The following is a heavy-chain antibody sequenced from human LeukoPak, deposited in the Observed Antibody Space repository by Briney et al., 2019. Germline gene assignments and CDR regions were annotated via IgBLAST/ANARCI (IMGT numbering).Heavy chain of an antibody. CDR3: AKDPFDL. V-gene: IGHV3-9*03. CDR1: GFTFDDYA. Sequence: PGGSLRLPCAASGFTFDDYAMHWVRHAPGKGLEWVSGISWNSGSIGYADSVKGRFTISRDNAKNSLYLQMNSLRAEDMALYYCAKDPFDLWGRGTLVTVSS. J-gene: IGHJ2*01. CDR2: ISWNSGSI.